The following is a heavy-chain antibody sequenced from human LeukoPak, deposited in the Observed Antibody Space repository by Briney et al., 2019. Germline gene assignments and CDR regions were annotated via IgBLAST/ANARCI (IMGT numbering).Heavy chain of an antibody. CDR3: ARSGSSTSFLAKPPFDY. CDR2: ISAYRDNT. CDR1: GYTFTSYG. Sequence: ASVKVSCKASGYTFTSYGITWVRQAPGQGLEWMGWISAYRDNTSYAQKLQGRVTMTTDTSTSTAYMEQRSLRSDDTAMYYCARSGSSTSFLAKPPFDYWGQGTLVTVSS. V-gene: IGHV1-18*01. J-gene: IGHJ4*02. D-gene: IGHD2-2*01.